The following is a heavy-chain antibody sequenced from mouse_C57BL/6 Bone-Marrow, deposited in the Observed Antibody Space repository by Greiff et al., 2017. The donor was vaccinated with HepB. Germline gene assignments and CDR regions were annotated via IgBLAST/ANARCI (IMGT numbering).Heavy chain of an antibody. CDR2: INPNNGGT. CDR1: GYTFTDYY. Sequence: VQLQQSGPELVKPGASVKISCKASGYTFTDYYMNWVKQSHGKSLEWIGDINPNNGGTSYNQKFKGKATLTVDKSSSTAYMELRSLTSEDSAVYYCARFGPYYAMDYWGQGTSVTVSS. V-gene: IGHV1-26*01. CDR3: ARFGPYYAMDY. J-gene: IGHJ4*01.